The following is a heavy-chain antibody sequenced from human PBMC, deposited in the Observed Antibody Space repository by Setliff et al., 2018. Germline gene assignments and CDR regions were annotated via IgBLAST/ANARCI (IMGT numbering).Heavy chain of an antibody. Sequence: SATLSLTCPVSGGSISSYYWSWIRQPPWKGLEWIGYIYTSGSTNYNPSLKSRVTISLDTSKNQFSLKLSSVTAADTAVYYCARRTDTAMVFDYWGQGTLVTVSS. D-gene: IGHD5-18*01. CDR2: IYTSGST. CDR1: GGSISSYY. CDR3: ARRTDTAMVFDY. V-gene: IGHV4-4*08. J-gene: IGHJ4*02.